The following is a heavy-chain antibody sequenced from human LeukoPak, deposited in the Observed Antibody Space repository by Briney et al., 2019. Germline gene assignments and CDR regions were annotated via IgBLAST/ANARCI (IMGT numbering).Heavy chain of an antibody. Sequence: SETLSLTCTVSGGSISSYYWSWIRQPAGKGLEWIGRIYTSGSTNYNPSLKSRVTMSVDTSKNQFSLKLSSVTAADTAVYYCAREPVGSGSYLFPQFDPWGQGTLVTVSS. D-gene: IGHD3-10*01. CDR1: GGSISSYY. J-gene: IGHJ5*02. CDR2: IYTSGST. V-gene: IGHV4-4*07. CDR3: AREPVGSGSYLFPQFDP.